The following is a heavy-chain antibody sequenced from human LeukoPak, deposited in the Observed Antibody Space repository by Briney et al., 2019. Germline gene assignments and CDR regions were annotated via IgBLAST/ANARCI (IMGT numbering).Heavy chain of an antibody. D-gene: IGHD4-23*01. Sequence: GGSLRLSCAASGFTFSSYRMNWVRQAPGKGLVWVSRIASDGSSTTYADSVKGRFSISRDNAKNTLYLQMNSLRVEDTAVYYCARGWPHGNDYWGQGTLVTVSS. CDR1: GFTFSSYR. J-gene: IGHJ4*02. CDR2: IASDGSST. V-gene: IGHV3-74*01. CDR3: ARGWPHGNDY.